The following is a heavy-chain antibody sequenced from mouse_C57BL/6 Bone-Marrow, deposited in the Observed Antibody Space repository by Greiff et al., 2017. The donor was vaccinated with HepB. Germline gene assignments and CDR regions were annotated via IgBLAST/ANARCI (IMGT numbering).Heavy chain of an antibody. CDR3: ARGRAITTVVDWYFDV. CDR1: GFTFSDYY. CDR2: INYDGSST. J-gene: IGHJ1*03. V-gene: IGHV5-16*01. D-gene: IGHD1-1*01. Sequence: DVQLQESEGGLVQPGSSMKLSCTASGFTFSDYYMAWVRQVPEKGLEWVANINYDGSSTYYLDSLKSRFIISRDNAKNILYLQMSSLKSEDTATYYCARGRAITTVVDWYFDVWGTGTTVTVSS.